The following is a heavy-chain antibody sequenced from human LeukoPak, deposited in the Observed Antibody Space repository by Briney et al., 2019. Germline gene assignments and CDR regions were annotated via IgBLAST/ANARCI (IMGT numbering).Heavy chain of an antibody. CDR2: INPNSGGT. V-gene: IGHV1-2*02. CDR3: ARDLENYYGSGSHEGDY. D-gene: IGHD3-10*01. CDR1: GYTFTGYY. Sequence: ASVKVSCKASGYTFTGYYMHWVRQAPGQGLEWMGWINPNSGGTNYAQKFQGRVTMTRDTSISTAYMELSRLRSDDTAVYYCARDLENYYGSGSHEGDYWGQGTLVTVSS. J-gene: IGHJ4*02.